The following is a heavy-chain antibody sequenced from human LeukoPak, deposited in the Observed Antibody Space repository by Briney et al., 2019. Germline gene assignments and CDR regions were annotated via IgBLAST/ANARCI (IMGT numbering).Heavy chain of an antibody. D-gene: IGHD5-18*01. Sequence: ASVKVSCKASGYTFTDYYIHWIRQAPGQGLEWMGWISSYSGGTTYAQNFRGRVTMTRDTSISTAYMELSSLRSDDTAVYYCARGGSYTSGYYWGQGTLVTVSP. V-gene: IGHV1-2*02. CDR1: GYTFTDYY. CDR3: ARGGSYTSGYY. CDR2: ISSYSGGT. J-gene: IGHJ4*02.